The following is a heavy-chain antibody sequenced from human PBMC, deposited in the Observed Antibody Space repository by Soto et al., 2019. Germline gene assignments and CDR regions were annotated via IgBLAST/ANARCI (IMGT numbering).Heavy chain of an antibody. D-gene: IGHD6-19*01. CDR1: GFTLSSYS. Sequence: GGSLRLSCAASGFTLSSYSMNWVRQAPGKGLEWVSYISSSSSTIYYADSVKGRFTISRDKAKNSLYLQMNSLRDEDTAVYYCARDHYWAVGLDYFGMDVWGQGTTVTVSS. CDR3: ARDHYWAVGLDYFGMDV. J-gene: IGHJ6*02. V-gene: IGHV3-48*02. CDR2: ISSSSSTI.